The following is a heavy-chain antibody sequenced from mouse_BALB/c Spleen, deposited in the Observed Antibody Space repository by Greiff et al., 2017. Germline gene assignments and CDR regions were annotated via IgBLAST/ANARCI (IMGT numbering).Heavy chain of an antibody. CDR3: ARDYGSSYVWFAY. CDR1: GYTFTSYY. CDR2: IYPGNVNT. V-gene: IGHV1S56*01. D-gene: IGHD1-1*01. Sequence: VQLQQSGPELVKPGASVRISCKASGYTFTSYYIHWVKQRPGQGLEWIGWIYPGNVNTKYNEKFKGKATLTADKSSSTAYMQLSSLTSEDSAVYFCARDYGSSYVWFAYWGQGTLVTVSA. J-gene: IGHJ3*01.